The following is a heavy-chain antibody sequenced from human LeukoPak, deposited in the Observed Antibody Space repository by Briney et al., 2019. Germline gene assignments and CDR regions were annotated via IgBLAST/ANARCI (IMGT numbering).Heavy chain of an antibody. CDR1: GGSISSSSYY. CDR3: ARHVLRRGPWFFEY. CDR2: IYYSGST. J-gene: IGHJ4*02. V-gene: IGHV4-39*01. Sequence: SETLSLTCTVSGGSISSSSYYWGWIRQTPGKGLEWIGSIYYSGSTYSPSLKSRVTISVDTSKKQFSLNLSSVTAADTAVYYCARHVLRRGPWFFEYWGQGTLVTVSS. D-gene: IGHD4-17*01.